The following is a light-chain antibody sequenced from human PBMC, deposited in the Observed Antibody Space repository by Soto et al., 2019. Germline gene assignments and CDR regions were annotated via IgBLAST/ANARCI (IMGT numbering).Light chain of an antibody. J-gene: IGLJ1*01. CDR1: SSDVGGYNY. CDR3: SSYTSSSTL. CDR2: AVT. V-gene: IGLV2-14*01. Sequence: QSALTQPASVSGSPGQSITISCTGTSSDVGGYNYVSWYQQHPGKAPKLMIYAVTDRPSGVSSRFSGSKSSNTASLTISGRQAEDEADYYCSSYTSSSTLFGTGTKVTVL.